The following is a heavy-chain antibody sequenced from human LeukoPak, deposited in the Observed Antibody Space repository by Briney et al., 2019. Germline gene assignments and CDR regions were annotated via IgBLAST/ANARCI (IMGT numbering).Heavy chain of an antibody. J-gene: IGHJ4*02. Sequence: ASVKVSCKASGYTFTSYGISWVRQTPGQGLEWMGWISAYNGNTNYAQKLQGRVTMTTDTSTSTAYMELRSLRSDDTAVYYCARDNSQSAARHNDYWGQGTLVTVSS. CDR2: ISAYNGNT. V-gene: IGHV1-18*01. CDR3: ARDNSQSAARHNDY. CDR1: GYTFTSYG. D-gene: IGHD2-15*01.